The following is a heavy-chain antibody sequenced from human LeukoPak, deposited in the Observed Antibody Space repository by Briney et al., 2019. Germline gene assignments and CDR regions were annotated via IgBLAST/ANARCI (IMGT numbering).Heavy chain of an antibody. D-gene: IGHD3-10*01. CDR1: GFTFSSYS. Sequence: PGGSLRLSCAASGFTFSSYSMNWVRQAPGKGLEWVSSISSSSSYIYYADLVKGRFTISRDNAKNSLYLQMNSLRAEDTAVYYCARVGYGSGSYFESEYFDYWGQGTLVTVSS. J-gene: IGHJ4*02. CDR3: ARVGYGSGSYFESEYFDY. V-gene: IGHV3-21*01. CDR2: ISSSSSYI.